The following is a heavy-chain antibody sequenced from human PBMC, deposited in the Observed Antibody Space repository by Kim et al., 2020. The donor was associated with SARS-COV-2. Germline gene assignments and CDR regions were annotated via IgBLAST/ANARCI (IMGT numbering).Heavy chain of an antibody. Sequence: VKGRFTISRDNAKNPLYLQMISLRAEDTAVYYCATSAAAGRRYYYYYGMDVWGQGTTVTVSS. V-gene: IGHV3-11*06. J-gene: IGHJ6*02. CDR3: ATSAAAGRRYYYYYGMDV. D-gene: IGHD6-13*01.